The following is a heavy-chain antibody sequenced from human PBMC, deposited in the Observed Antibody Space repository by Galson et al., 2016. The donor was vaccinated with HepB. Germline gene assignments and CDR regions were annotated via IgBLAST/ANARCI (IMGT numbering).Heavy chain of an antibody. Sequence: QSGAEVKEPGESLKISCKGPGYSFSSYWIGWVRQRPGKGLEWMGVIFPGDSDSRYNPSFEGQVTFSVDKSISTAYLQWSSLEASDTAMYFCARQLNGYFFDFWGQGTRITVSS. V-gene: IGHV5-51*01. J-gene: IGHJ4*02. D-gene: IGHD3-22*01. CDR1: GYSFSSYW. CDR3: ARQLNGYFFDF. CDR2: IFPGDSDS.